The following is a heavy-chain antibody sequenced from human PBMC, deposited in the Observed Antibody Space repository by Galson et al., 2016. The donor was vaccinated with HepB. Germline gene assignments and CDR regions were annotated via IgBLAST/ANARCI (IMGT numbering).Heavy chain of an antibody. Sequence: SLRLSCAVSGFTFTSYGMSWVRQAPGKGLEWVSTIYSTGSTRYADSVKGRFTISRDSSKNTLYLQMDSLRAEDTAVYYCARVPSLYSGYYYHGMDVWGQGTTVTVSS. D-gene: IGHD3-10*01. J-gene: IGHJ6*02. V-gene: IGHV3-23*05. CDR1: GFTFTSYG. CDR2: IYSTGST. CDR3: ARVPSLYSGYYYHGMDV.